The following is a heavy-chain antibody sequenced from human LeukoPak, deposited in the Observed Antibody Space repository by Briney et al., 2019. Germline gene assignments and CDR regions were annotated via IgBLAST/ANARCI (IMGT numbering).Heavy chain of an antibody. CDR3: ARDTDYFDTSGYFCNYFFDL. D-gene: IGHD3-22*01. CDR2: ISNDGSYE. J-gene: IGHJ2*01. CDR1: GFTFSSYA. V-gene: IGHV3-30*04. Sequence: GGSLRLSCAASGFTFSSYAMHWVRQAPGKGLEWVALISNDGSYEYYADTVEGRFTISGDNSENTLYLQLNTLRPEDTAVYYCARDTDYFDTSGYFCNYFFDLWGRGTLVTVSS.